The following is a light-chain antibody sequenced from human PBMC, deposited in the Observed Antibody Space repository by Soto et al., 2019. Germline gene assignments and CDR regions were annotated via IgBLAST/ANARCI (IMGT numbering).Light chain of an antibody. Sequence: DIQMSQSPSSLSASVGDSVTITCRASETIIDYLNWYQQQPGEAPKLLIFSASSLYSGVPSRFRGSGSGTHFTLTISSLQPEDFATYFCQQSFSAPRTFGHGTNLQAK. CDR1: ETIIDY. CDR3: QQSFSAPRT. CDR2: SAS. J-gene: IGKJ2*01. V-gene: IGKV1-39*01.